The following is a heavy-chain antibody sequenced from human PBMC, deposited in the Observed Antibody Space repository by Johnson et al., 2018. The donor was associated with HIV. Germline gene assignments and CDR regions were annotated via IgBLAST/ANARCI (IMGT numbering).Heavy chain of an antibody. CDR1: GFTFGIYW. D-gene: IGHD6-13*01. J-gene: IGHJ3*02. CDR3: ARDGQQLAVNDAFDI. V-gene: IGHV3-7*05. CDR2: IKEDGSEK. Sequence: VQLVESGGGVVRPGGSLRLSCAASGFTFGIYWMSWVRQAPGKGLEWVANIKEDGSEKYYVDSVKGRFTISRDNAKNSLYLQMNRLSAEDTAGYYCARDGQQLAVNDAFDIWGQGTMVTVSS.